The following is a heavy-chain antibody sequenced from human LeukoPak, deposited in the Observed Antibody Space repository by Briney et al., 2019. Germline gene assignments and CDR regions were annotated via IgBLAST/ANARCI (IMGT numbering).Heavy chain of an antibody. CDR1: GYTFSNYG. CDR2: IDTNNDNT. Sequence: ASVKVSCKAAGYTFSNYGVSWVRQAPGQPFEWMGWIDTNNDNTKYAQSFQGRLTLTTDSSTSTVYMELSRLRSDDTAVYYCARDKRGSGSTFDIWGQGTVVTVSS. J-gene: IGHJ3*02. D-gene: IGHD3-10*01. CDR3: ARDKRGSGSTFDI. V-gene: IGHV1-18*01.